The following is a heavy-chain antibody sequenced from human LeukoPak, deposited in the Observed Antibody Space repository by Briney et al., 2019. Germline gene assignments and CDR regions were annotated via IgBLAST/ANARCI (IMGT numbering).Heavy chain of an antibody. D-gene: IGHD3-9*01. CDR3: ARDVSIDILTGENYFDY. CDR2: IRYDGAHI. Sequence: PGGSLRLSCAASGFTFSTSAMHWVRRTPGKGLEWVAFIRYDGAHIFYADSVKGRFTISRDNSRNTLYLQMNRLRAEDTAVYYCARDVSIDILTGENYFDYWGQGTPVTVSS. V-gene: IGHV3-30*02. CDR1: GFTFSTSA. J-gene: IGHJ4*02.